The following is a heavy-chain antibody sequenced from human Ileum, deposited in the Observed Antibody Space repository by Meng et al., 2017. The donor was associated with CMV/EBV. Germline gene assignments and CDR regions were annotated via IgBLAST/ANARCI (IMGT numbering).Heavy chain of an antibody. D-gene: IGHD3-3*01. CDR1: GGSFSGYY. CDR3: ARGNFYHGMDV. V-gene: IGHV4-34*01. Sequence: SETLSLTCAVYGGSFSGYYWSWIRQPPGKGLEWIGEINHSGSTNYNPSLKSRVTISVDTSKNQFSLKLSSVTAADTAVYYCARGNFYHGMDVWGQGTTVTVSS. J-gene: IGHJ6*02. CDR2: INHSGST.